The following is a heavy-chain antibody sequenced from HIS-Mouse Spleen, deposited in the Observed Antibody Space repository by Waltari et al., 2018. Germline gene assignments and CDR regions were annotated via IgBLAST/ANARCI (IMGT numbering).Heavy chain of an antibody. CDR1: GGSISSSSYY. V-gene: IGHV4-39*07. CDR2: IYYCGNT. Sequence: QLQLQESGPGLVKPSETLSLTCTVSGGSISSSSYYWGWIRQPPGKGLGWIGSIYYCGNTYYNPALKSRVTISVDTSKNQFSLKLSSVTAADTAVYYCAREIPYSSSWYDWYFDLWGRGTLVTVSS. D-gene: IGHD6-13*01. CDR3: AREIPYSSSWYDWYFDL. J-gene: IGHJ2*01.